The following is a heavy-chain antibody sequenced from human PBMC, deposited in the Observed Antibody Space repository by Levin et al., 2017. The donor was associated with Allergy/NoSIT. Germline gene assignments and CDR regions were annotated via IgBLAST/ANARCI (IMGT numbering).Heavy chain of an antibody. V-gene: IGHV3-43*01. D-gene: IGHD2-21*02. Sequence: GGSLRLSCAASGFTFDDYTMHWVRQAPGKGLEWVSLISWDGGSTYYADSVKGRFTISRDNSKNSLYLQMNSLRTEDTALYYCAKDISHIVVVTAISGGFDYWGQGTLVTVSS. J-gene: IGHJ4*02. CDR2: ISWDGGST. CDR1: GFTFDDYT. CDR3: AKDISHIVVVTAISGGFDY.